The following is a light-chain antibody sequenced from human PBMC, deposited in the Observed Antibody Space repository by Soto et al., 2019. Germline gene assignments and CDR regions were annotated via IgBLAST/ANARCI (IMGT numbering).Light chain of an antibody. CDR2: GAS. J-gene: IGKJ1*01. CDR1: QSISSSY. CDR3: QQYGSSPRT. V-gene: IGKV3-20*01. Sequence: ELVIPQSPATLSVSPGETATRSCRVSQSISSSYLSWYQQRPGQAPRLLIYGASSRATGIPDRFSGSGSGTDFTLTISRLEPEDFAVYYCQQYGSSPRTFGQGTKVDIK.